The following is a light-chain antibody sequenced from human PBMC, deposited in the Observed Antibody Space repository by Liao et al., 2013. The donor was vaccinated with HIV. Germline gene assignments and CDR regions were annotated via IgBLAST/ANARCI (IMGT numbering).Light chain of an antibody. V-gene: IGLV3-1*01. J-gene: IGLJ2*01. CDR3: QAWDSSTENVV. Sequence: SYELTQPPSVSVSPGQTASITCSGDKLGDKYACWYQQKPGQSPVLVIYQDTKRPSGIPERFSGSKSGNTATLTISGTQAMDEADYYCQAWDSSTENVVFGGGTKLTVL. CDR1: KLGDKY. CDR2: QDT.